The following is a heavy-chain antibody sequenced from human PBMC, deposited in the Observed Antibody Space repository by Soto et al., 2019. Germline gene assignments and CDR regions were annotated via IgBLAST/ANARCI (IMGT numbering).Heavy chain of an antibody. V-gene: IGHV4-39*02. Sequence: SETLSLTCSVSGGYISYNSYYWGWIRQPPGKGLEWVGGIFYAGTPYYSPSLKDRVTISVDTSKNSFSLNLTSVTAADTAVYFCARLVVVAPVANAWGQGTLVTVSS. CDR2: IFYAGTP. J-gene: IGHJ5*02. CDR1: GGYISYNSYY. CDR3: ARLVVVAPVANA. D-gene: IGHD2-2*01.